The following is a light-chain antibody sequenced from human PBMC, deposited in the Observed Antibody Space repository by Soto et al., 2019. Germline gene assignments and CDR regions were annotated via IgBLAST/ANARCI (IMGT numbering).Light chain of an antibody. Sequence: DIVMTQSPDSLAVSLGERATINCKSSQSVLYSSNNKNYLAWYQQKPGQPPKLLIYWASTRESGVPDRFSGSGSGTDFTLTISSLKAEDVEVYYCQQCYSVPYTFGQGTKLEIK. V-gene: IGKV4-1*01. CDR2: WAS. J-gene: IGKJ2*01. CDR1: QSVLYSSNNKNY. CDR3: QQCYSVPYT.